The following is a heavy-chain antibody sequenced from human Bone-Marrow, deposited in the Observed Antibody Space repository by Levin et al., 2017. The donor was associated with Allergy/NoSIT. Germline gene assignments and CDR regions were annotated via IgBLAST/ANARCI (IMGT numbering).Heavy chain of an antibody. J-gene: IGHJ2*01. Sequence: KPSETLSLTCAVSGDSIVNNAFSWSWLRQPPGTGLEWIGYVYHNGGFYDNPSLKSRVTISVDISKNHFSLRLSSVTAADTAVYYCARMVKGYFGPAYFDLWGRGTLVTVSS. CDR2: VYHNGGF. V-gene: IGHV4-30-2*01. CDR1: GDSIVNNAFS. CDR3: ARMVKGYFGPAYFDL. D-gene: IGHD3-10*01.